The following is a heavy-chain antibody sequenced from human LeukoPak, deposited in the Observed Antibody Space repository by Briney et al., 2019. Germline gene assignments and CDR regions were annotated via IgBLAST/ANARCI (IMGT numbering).Heavy chain of an antibody. D-gene: IGHD4/OR15-4a*01. CDR3: SSSDYVCYFDY. V-gene: IGHV4-39*01. J-gene: IGHJ4*02. Sequence: SETLSLTCTVSGRSIDSSSYYWGWIRKPPGKGLEWFGSIYYSGSTYYSPSLKSRVTISVATSKNQFSLKLSSVTAADTAVYYCSSSDYVCYFDYWGQGTLVTVSS. CDR1: GRSIDSSSYY. CDR2: IYYSGST.